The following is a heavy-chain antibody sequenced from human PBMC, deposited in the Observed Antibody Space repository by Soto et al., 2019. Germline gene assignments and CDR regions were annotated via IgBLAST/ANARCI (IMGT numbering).Heavy chain of an antibody. CDR1: GGSISSYY. D-gene: IGHD3-10*01. CDR3: ARDMGVLLWFGESPLGMDV. V-gene: IGHV4-59*01. J-gene: IGHJ6*02. Sequence: SEPLSRTCIASGGSISSYYGSWIRQPPGTGLEWIGYIYYSGSTNYNPSLKSRVTISVDTSKNQFSLKLSSVTAADTAVYYCARDMGVLLWFGESPLGMDVWGQGTTVTVS. CDR2: IYYSGST.